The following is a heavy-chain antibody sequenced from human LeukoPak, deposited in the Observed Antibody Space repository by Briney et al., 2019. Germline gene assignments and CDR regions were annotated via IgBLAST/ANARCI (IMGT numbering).Heavy chain of an antibody. D-gene: IGHD3-10*01. J-gene: IGHJ4*02. Sequence: PGGSLRLSCAASGFTFSSYWMSWVRQAPGKGLEWVANIKQDGSEKFYVDSVKGRFTISRDNAKNSLYLQMNSLRAEDTAVYYCASGGSGSYRYYFDYWGQGTLVTVSS. CDR3: ASGGSGSYRYYFDY. CDR2: IKQDGSEK. CDR1: GFTFSSYW. V-gene: IGHV3-7*01.